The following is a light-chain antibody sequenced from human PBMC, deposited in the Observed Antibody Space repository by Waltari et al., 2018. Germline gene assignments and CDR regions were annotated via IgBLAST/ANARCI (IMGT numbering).Light chain of an antibody. V-gene: IGKV4-1*01. Sequence: DIVMTQSPDSLAVSLGERATINCKSSQNVLYSSNNKNYLAWYQKKPGQPPKLLISWASTRESGVPDRFSGSGSGTDFTLTISSLQAEDVAVYYCQQYYGTPPTFGQGTKVEIK. J-gene: IGKJ1*01. CDR1: QNVLYSSNNKNY. CDR2: WAS. CDR3: QQYYGTPPT.